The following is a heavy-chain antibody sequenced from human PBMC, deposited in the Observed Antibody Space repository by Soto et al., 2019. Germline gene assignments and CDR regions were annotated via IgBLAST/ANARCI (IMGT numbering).Heavy chain of an antibody. V-gene: IGHV4-39*01. J-gene: IGHJ6*02. D-gene: IGHD1-26*01. Sequence: PSETLSLTCTVSGGSISSSSYYWGWIRQPPGKGLEWIGSIYYSGSIYYNPSLKSRVTISVDTSKNQFSLKLSSVTAADTAVYYCARGDSGSYPYYYYYGMDVWGQGTTVTVSS. CDR1: GGSISSSSYY. CDR2: IYYSGSI. CDR3: ARGDSGSYPYYYYYGMDV.